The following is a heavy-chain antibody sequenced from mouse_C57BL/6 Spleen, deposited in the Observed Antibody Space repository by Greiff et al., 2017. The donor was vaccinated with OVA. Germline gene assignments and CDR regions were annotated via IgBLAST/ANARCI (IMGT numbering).Heavy chain of an antibody. CDR3: TRDRNYYGSDYAMGY. CDR1: GFTFSSYA. J-gene: IGHJ4*01. CDR2: ISSGGDYI. Sequence: EVKLVESGEGLVKPGGSLKLSCAASGFTFSSYAMSWVRQTPEKRLEWVAYISSGGDYIYYADTVKGRFTISRDNARNTLYLQMSSLKSEDTAMYYCTRDRNYYGSDYAMGYWGQGTSVTVSS. D-gene: IGHD1-1*01. V-gene: IGHV5-9-1*02.